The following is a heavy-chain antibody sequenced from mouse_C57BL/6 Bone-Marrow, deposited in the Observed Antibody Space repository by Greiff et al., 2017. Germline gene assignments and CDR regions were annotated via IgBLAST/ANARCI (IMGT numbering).Heavy chain of an antibody. D-gene: IGHD1-1*01. V-gene: IGHV1-85*01. CDR2: IYPRDGST. CDR1: GYTFTSYD. J-gene: IGHJ2*01. Sequence: QVQLQQSGPELVKPGASVKLSCKASGYTFTSYDINWVKQRPGQGLEWIGWIYPRDGSTKYNEKFKGKATLTVDTSSSTAYMELHSLTSKDSAVYFCAMITTVVAKGYWGQGTTLTVSS. CDR3: AMITTVVAKGY.